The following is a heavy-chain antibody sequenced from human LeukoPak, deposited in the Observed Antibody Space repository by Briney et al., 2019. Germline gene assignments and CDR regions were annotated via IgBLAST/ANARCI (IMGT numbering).Heavy chain of an antibody. V-gene: IGHV3-21*04. CDR2: ISSSSRHI. D-gene: IGHD2-2*01. CDR3: VRALDSSSSRYQAFEE. J-gene: IGHJ4*02. CDR1: GFTFSSYS. Sequence: GGSLRLSCAASGFTFSSYSMNWVRQAPGKGLEWVSSISSSSRHIYYADSVKGRFTIFSDDAKNSLFLQMDSLRVEDTAMYYCVRALDSSSSRYQAFEEWGQGTLVTVSS.